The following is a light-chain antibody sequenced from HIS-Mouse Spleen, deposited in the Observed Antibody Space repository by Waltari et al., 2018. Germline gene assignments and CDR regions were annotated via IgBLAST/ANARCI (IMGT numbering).Light chain of an antibody. V-gene: IGKV1-33*01. Sequence: DIQMTHSPSSLSASVGDRVTITCQANQNISNYLNWYHQKPGKAPKLLIYDASNLETGVPARFSVQAAVTAFTFTIRSVQTEDIATYYCQPYHNLLPTFRQGPKLEIK. CDR1: QNISNY. CDR2: DAS. J-gene: IGKJ2*01. CDR3: QPYHNLLPT.